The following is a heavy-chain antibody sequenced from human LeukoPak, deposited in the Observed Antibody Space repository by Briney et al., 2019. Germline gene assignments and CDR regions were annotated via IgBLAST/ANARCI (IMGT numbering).Heavy chain of an antibody. Sequence: PGGSLRLSCAASGFTFSNYWMPWVRQAPGKGLVWVSRINSEGSSTSYADSVKGRFTISRDNAKNTLYLQMNTLRAEDTAVYYCARGNYYGMDVWGQGTTVTVSS. V-gene: IGHV3-74*01. J-gene: IGHJ6*02. CDR1: GFTFSNYW. CDR3: ARGNYYGMDV. CDR2: INSEGSST.